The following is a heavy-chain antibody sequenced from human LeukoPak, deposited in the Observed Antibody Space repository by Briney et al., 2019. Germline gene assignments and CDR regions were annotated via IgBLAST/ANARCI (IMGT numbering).Heavy chain of an antibody. V-gene: IGHV4-59*08. CDR2: INDSGTT. D-gene: IGHD3-3*02. Sequence: PSETLSLTCTVSGGSISGSYWSWIRQPPGKGLEWIAYINDSGTTSYNPSLKSRVTISVDTSKKQFSLKVNSVTAADTAVYYCARTSIFGVVRFDPWGQGTLVTVSS. CDR3: ARTSIFGVVRFDP. J-gene: IGHJ5*02. CDR1: GGSISGSY.